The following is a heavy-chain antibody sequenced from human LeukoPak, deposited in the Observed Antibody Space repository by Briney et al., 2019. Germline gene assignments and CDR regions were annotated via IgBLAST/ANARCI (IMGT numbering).Heavy chain of an antibody. CDR1: GYTLTELS. D-gene: IGHD3-3*01. CDR2: FDPEDGET. CDR3: ATDPSTRGFWSGYGMDV. Sequence: ASVKVSCKVSGYTLTELSMHWVRQAPGKGLEWMGGFDPEDGETIYAQKFQGRVTMTEDTSTDTAYMELSSLRSEDTAVHYCATDPSTRGFWSGYGMDVWGQGTTVTVSS. V-gene: IGHV1-24*01. J-gene: IGHJ6*02.